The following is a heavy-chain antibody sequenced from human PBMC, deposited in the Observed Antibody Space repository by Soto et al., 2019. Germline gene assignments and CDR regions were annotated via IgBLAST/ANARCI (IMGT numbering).Heavy chain of an antibody. CDR1: GYTFSNYG. V-gene: IGHV1-18*01. D-gene: IGHD1-1*01. J-gene: IGHJ4*02. Sequence: QVQLVQSGAEVKKPGASVKVSCKASGYTFSNYGFSWLRQAPGQGLEWMGWIYIDDTKYAQNLQGRVTMTTDTSTSTVYMGLRSLTSDDTAVYYCARDRDWNLDYWGQGTLVTVSS. CDR3: ARDRDWNLDY. CDR2: IYIDDT.